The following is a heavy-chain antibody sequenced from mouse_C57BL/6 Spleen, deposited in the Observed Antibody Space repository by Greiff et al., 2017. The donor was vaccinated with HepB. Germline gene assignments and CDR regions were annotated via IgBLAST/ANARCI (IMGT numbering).Heavy chain of an antibody. CDR2: ISYDGSN. J-gene: IGHJ2*01. CDR3: ARDLGTYVYFDY. Sequence: DVKLQESGPGLVKPSQSLSLTCSVTGYSITSGYYWNWIRQFPGNKLEWMGYISYDGSNNYNPSLKNRISITRDTSKNQFFLKLNSVTTEDTATYYCARDLGTYVYFDYWGQGTTLTVSS. D-gene: IGHD2-12*01. V-gene: IGHV3-6*01. CDR1: GYSITSGYY.